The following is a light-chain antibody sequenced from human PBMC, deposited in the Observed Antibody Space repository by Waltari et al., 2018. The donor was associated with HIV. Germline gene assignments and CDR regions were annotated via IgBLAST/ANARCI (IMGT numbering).Light chain of an antibody. V-gene: IGLV3-25*03. CDR1: AMPNQY. CDR2: KDT. J-gene: IGLJ3*02. CDR3: QSADSSGAYWV. Sequence: SSELTQPPSVSVPPGQTARITCSGDAMPNQYAYWYQQKPGQAPILIIYKDTGRPSGIPERFSGSPSGTTVTLTISVVQAEDEADYHCQSADSSGAYWVFGGGTRLTVL.